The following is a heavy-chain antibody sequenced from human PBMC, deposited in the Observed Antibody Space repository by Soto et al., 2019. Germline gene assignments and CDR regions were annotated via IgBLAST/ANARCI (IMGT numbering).Heavy chain of an antibody. J-gene: IGHJ5*02. CDR2: IYNSGSA. V-gene: IGHV4-30-4*01. Sequence: ASETLSLTCTVSGGSISSGDYYWSWIRQPPGKGLEWIGYIYNSGSAYYNPSLKSRVTISVDTSKNQFSLKLSSVTAADTAMFYCERASNYTWLDPWGQGTLVTVYS. CDR1: GGSISSGDYY. D-gene: IGHD4-4*01. CDR3: ERASNYTWLDP.